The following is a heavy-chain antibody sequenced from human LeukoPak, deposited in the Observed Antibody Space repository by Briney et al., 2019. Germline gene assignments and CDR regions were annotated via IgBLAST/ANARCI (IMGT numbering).Heavy chain of an antibody. CDR1: ASTFSSYG. CDR3: ARADTAMVRIKDEYFQH. D-gene: IGHD5-18*01. Sequence: GRSLRLSCAPSASTFSSYGMSCVRHPPGKGLGWVANIKQDGSEKYYVDSVKGRFTISRDNAKNSLYLQMNSLRAEDTAVYYCARADTAMVRIKDEYFQHWGQGTLVTVSS. CDR2: IKQDGSEK. J-gene: IGHJ1*01. V-gene: IGHV3-7*03.